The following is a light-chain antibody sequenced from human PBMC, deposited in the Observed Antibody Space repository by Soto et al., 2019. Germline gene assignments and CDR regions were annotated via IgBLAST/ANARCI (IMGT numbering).Light chain of an antibody. CDR1: SSDVGFYNY. CDR3: SPYTSSRTVV. CDR2: DVS. J-gene: IGLJ2*01. V-gene: IGLV2-14*01. Sequence: QSVLTQPASVSGPPGQSITISCTGTSSDVGFYNYVSWYQQHPGIAPKLMIYDVSHRPSGVSNRFSGSKSGNTASLTISGLQAEDEADYYCSPYTSSRTVVFGGGTQLTVL.